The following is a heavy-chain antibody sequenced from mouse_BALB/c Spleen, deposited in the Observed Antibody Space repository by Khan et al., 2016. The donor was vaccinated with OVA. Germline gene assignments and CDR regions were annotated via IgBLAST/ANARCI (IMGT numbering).Heavy chain of an antibody. CDR1: GYIFTDYN. CDR2: IYPGSDNT. V-gene: IGHV1-77*01. CDR3: TREWAAWFPY. Sequence: QVQLKQSGAELARPGASVKLSCKASGYIFTDYNINWMRQRTGQGLEWIGVIYPGSDNTYYNERFKGKATLTVDKSSSTAYMHLSSLTSEDSAVYFCTREWAAWFPYWGQGTLVTVSA. J-gene: IGHJ3*01.